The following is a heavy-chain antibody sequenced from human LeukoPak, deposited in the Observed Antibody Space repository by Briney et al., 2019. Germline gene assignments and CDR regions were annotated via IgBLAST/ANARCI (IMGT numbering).Heavy chain of an antibody. CDR1: GYTFTSYY. V-gene: IGHV1-2*02. CDR3: ARVACSSTSCYGFFDS. Sequence: ASVKVSCKASGYTFTSYYMHWVRQAPGQGLEWMGWINPNSGGTNYAQKFQGRVTMTRDTSISTAYMELSRLRSDDTAVYYCARVACSSTSCYGFFDSWGQGTLVTVSS. J-gene: IGHJ4*02. CDR2: INPNSGGT. D-gene: IGHD2-2*01.